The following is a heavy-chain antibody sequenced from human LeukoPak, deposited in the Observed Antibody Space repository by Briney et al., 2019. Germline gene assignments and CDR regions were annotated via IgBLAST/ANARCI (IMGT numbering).Heavy chain of an antibody. D-gene: IGHD2-15*01. Sequence: GGSLRLSCAASGFTFSCYGMHWVRQASGKGLEWVAFIRYDGNNKYFADSVKGRFTISRDDSKSTLYLQMNSLRAEDRAVYYCAKDLLRVVAATRAVPYYMDVWGKGTTVTISS. V-gene: IGHV3-30*02. J-gene: IGHJ6*03. CDR2: IRYDGNNK. CDR3: AKDLLRVVAATRAVPYYMDV. CDR1: GFTFSCYG.